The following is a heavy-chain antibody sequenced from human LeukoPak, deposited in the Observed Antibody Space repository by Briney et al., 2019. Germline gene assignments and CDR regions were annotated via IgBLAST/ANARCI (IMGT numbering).Heavy chain of an antibody. D-gene: IGHD3/OR15-3a*01. CDR1: GGSFSGYY. CDR3: ARGGTSFYPYTYYGMDV. V-gene: IGHV4-34*01. Sequence: SETPSPTCAVHGGSFSGYYWIWIRQPPREGPEWVGENNHSGSTDYNPSLKSRVTISIDTSKNQVSLKLTSVTAADTAVYYCARGGTSFYPYTYYGMDVWGQGATVTVSS. J-gene: IGHJ6*02. CDR2: NNHSGST.